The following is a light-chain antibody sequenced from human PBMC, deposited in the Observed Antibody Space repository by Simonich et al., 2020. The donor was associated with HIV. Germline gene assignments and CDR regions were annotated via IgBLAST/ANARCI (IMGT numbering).Light chain of an antibody. J-gene: IGKJ1*01. CDR3: QQYYSTPWT. V-gene: IGKV4-1*01. CDR1: QTFLYSSNNKHY. CDR2: WAS. Sequence: DIVMTQSPASLAVSLGERATINYKSSQTFLYSSNNKHYLAWYQQKPGQPPKLLIYWASTRQSGVPDRCRGSGSGTDFTLTISSLQAEDVAVYYCQQYYSTPWTFGQGTKVEIK.